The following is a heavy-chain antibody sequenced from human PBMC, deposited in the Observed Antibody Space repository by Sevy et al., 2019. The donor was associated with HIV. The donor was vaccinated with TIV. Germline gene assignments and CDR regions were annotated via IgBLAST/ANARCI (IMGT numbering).Heavy chain of an antibody. V-gene: IGHV1-58*01. CDR3: AAVSRGSCSGRSCSVENGMDV. Sequence: ASVKVSCKASSFTFTNSAVQWVRQARGQRLEWIGWIVVGSGDTNYAHNFQERVTISMDMSTATVSMGLSGLRSEDMAVYYCAAVSRGSCSGRSCSVENGMDVWGPGTTVTVSS. D-gene: IGHD2-15*01. CDR1: SFTFTNSA. CDR2: IVVGSGDT. J-gene: IGHJ6*02.